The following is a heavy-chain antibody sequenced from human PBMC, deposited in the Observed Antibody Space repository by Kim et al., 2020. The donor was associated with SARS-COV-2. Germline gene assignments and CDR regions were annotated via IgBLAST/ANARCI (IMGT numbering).Heavy chain of an antibody. CDR3: VRAGVEQWLGEAFDY. Sequence: AHHVKGRFSISRDTSRHTLFLKMSSLRTDDTALYYCVRAGVEQWLGEAFDYWGQGTLVTVSS. V-gene: IGHV3-30*15. D-gene: IGHD6-19*01. J-gene: IGHJ4*02.